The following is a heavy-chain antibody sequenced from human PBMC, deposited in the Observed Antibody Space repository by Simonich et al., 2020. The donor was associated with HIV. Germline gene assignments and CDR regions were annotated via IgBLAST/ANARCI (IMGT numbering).Heavy chain of an antibody. CDR1: GGTFSSFA. CDR3: ARKGGGRGVYYFDY. D-gene: IGHD3-10*01. V-gene: IGHV1-69*13. CDR2: IIPIFGTA. Sequence: QVQLVQSGAEVKKPGSSVKVSCKASGGTFSSFAISWVRQATGLGLVWVGGIIPIFGTANYAQMFQGRVTITADESTSTAYMELSSLRSEDTGIYYCARKGGGRGVYYFDYWGQGTLVTVSS. J-gene: IGHJ4*02.